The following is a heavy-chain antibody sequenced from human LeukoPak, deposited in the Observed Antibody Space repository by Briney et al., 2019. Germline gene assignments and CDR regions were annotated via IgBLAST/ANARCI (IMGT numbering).Heavy chain of an antibody. V-gene: IGHV1-69*02. CDR2: IIPILGIA. CDR3: ASRYCSSTNCYGTLDY. J-gene: IGHJ4*02. Sequence: SVKVSCKASGGTFSSYTISWVRQAPGQGLEWMGRIIPILGIANYAQKFQGRVTITADKSTSTAYMELSSLRSEDTAVYYCASRYCSSTNCYGTLDYWGQGTLVTVSS. D-gene: IGHD2-2*01. CDR1: GGTFSSYT.